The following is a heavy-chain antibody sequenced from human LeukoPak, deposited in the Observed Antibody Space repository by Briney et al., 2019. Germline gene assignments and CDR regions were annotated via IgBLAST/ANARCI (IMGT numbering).Heavy chain of an antibody. J-gene: IGHJ6*03. V-gene: IGHV4-34*01. CDR1: GGSLSDYY. CDR2: INHSGST. CDR3: ARCSTFYYGLGSSYYYYCYMDV. Sequence: SETLSLTCAVYGGSLSDYYWSWIRQPPGKGLEWIGEINHSGSTNYKPSPKSRITISVDTSKNQFSLKLSSVTAADTAVYYCARCSTFYYGLGSSYYYYCYMDVWGEGTTVTVS. D-gene: IGHD3-10*01.